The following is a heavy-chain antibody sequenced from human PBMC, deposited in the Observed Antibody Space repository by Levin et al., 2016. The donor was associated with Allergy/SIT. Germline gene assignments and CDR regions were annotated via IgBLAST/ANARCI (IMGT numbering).Heavy chain of an antibody. CDR2: IWYDGSNK. D-gene: IGHD4-17*01. J-gene: IGHJ4*02. Sequence: WIRQPPGKGLEWVAVIWYDGSNKYYADSVKGRFTISRDNSKNTLYLQMNSLRAEDTAVYYCARDRPTENYGDSYIDYWGQGTLVTVSS. CDR3: ARDRPTENYGDSYIDY. V-gene: IGHV3-33*01.